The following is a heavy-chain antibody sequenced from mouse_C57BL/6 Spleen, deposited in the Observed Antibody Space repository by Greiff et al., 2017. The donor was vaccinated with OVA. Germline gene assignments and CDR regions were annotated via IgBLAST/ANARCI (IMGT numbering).Heavy chain of an antibody. CDR2: IHPNSGST. Sequence: QVQLQQPGAELVKPGASVKLSCKASGYTFTSYWMHWVKQRPGQGLEWIGMIHPNSGSTNYNEKFKSKATLTVDKSSSTAYMQLSSLTSEDSAVYYGASSGYYGSPYAMDYWGQGTSVTVSS. CDR3: ASSGYYGSPYAMDY. V-gene: IGHV1-64*01. D-gene: IGHD1-1*01. J-gene: IGHJ4*01. CDR1: GYTFTSYW.